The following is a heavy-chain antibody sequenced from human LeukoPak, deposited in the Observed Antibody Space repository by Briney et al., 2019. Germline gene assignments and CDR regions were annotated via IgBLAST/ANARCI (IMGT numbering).Heavy chain of an antibody. CDR1: GFTFDDYA. V-gene: IGHV3-9*01. CDR2: ISWNSGSI. Sequence: GGSLRLSCAASGFTFDDYAMHWVRQAPGKGLEWVSGISWNSGSIGYADSVKGRFTISRDNAKNSLYLQMNSLRAEDTALYYCAKDKGWNYESFDYWGQGTLVTVSS. CDR3: AKDKGWNYESFDY. D-gene: IGHD1-7*01. J-gene: IGHJ4*02.